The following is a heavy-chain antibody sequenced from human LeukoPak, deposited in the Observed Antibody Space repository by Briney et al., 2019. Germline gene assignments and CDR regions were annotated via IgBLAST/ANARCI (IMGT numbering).Heavy chain of an antibody. D-gene: IGHD6-19*01. J-gene: IGHJ4*02. CDR1: GFPFSFFE. Sequence: GGSLRLSCAVSGFPFSFFEINWVRQAPGKGLEWVSNIASSGRTRYYADSVKGRFSISRDNAKNSLYLQMNTLKVEDTGVYYCALLAVASDFDYWGQGALVTVSS. CDR2: IASSGRTR. CDR3: ALLAVASDFDY. V-gene: IGHV3-48*03.